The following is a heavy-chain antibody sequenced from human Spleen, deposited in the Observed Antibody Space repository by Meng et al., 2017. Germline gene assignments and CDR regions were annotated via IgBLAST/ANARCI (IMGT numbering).Heavy chain of an antibody. J-gene: IGHJ4*02. D-gene: IGHD3-10*01. CDR2: ISWNSGYI. CDR3: AKDSNGSGTEYYFDY. CDR1: GFTFDDYA. V-gene: IGHV3-9*01. Sequence: SLKISCAASGFTFDDYAMHWVRQAPGKGLEWVSGISWNSGYIGYADSVKGRFTISRDNAKNSLFLQMNSLRAEDTALYYCAKDSNGSGTEYYFDYWGQGTLVTVSS.